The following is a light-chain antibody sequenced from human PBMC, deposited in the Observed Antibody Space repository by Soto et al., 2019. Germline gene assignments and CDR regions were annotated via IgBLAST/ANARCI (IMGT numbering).Light chain of an antibody. CDR1: QAIRTA. CDR3: QHYNSYSEA. Sequence: QLTQSPASLSASIGDRVTITCRASQAIRTALGWYQQKPGKVPKLLIYAASTLQSGVPSRFSGSGSGTDFTLTISSLQPDDFATYYCQHYNSYSEAFGQGTKVDIK. CDR2: AAS. J-gene: IGKJ1*01. V-gene: IGKV1-17*01.